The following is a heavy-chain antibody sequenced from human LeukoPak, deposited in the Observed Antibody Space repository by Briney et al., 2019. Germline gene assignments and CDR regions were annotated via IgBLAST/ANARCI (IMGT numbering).Heavy chain of an antibody. D-gene: IGHD6-19*01. CDR2: IYYSGST. CDR3: ARDSRAWQWLMDY. V-gene: IGHV4-59*01. J-gene: IGHJ4*02. Sequence: SETLSLTCTVSGGSISSYYWSWIRQPPGKGLECIGYIYYSGSTNYNPSLKSRVTISVDTSKNQFSLKLSSVTAADTAVYYCARDSRAWQWLMDYWGQGTLVTVSS. CDR1: GGSISSYY.